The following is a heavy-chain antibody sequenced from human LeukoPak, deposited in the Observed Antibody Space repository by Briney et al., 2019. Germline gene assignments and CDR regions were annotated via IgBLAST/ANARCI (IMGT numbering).Heavy chain of an antibody. J-gene: IGHJ6*02. Sequence: SETLSLTCAVYGGSFSGYYWSWIRQPPGKGLEWIGEINHSGSTNYNPSLKSRVTISVDTSKNQFSLKLSSVTAADTAVYYCARDYYYDSSGYYGFRNYYGMDVWGQGTTVTVSS. CDR3: ARDYYYDSSGYYGFRNYYGMDV. D-gene: IGHD3-22*01. CDR1: GGSFSGYY. V-gene: IGHV4-34*01. CDR2: INHSGST.